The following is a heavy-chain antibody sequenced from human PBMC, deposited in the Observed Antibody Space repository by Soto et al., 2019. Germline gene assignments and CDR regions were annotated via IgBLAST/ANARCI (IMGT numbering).Heavy chain of an antibody. J-gene: IGHJ2*01. CDR2: ISGSGGST. V-gene: IGHV3-23*01. CDR1: GFTFSIYA. D-gene: IGHD6-13*01. CDR3: AKDLGGGSWSWYFDL. Sequence: GGSLRLSCAASGFTFSIYAMSWVRQAPGKGLEWVSAISGSGGSTYYADSVKGRFTISRDNSKNTLYLQMNSLRAEDTAVYYCAKDLGGGSWSWYFDLWGRGTLVTVSS.